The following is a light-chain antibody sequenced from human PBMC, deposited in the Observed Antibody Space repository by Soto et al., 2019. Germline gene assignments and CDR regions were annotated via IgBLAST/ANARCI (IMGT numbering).Light chain of an antibody. CDR2: EVS. V-gene: IGLV2-14*01. CDR3: NSYTSSTSLPYV. J-gene: IGLJ1*01. Sequence: QSVLTQPASVSGSPGQSITISCTGTTNAVGGYNYVSWYQQHPGKAPKLLIFEVSSRPSGVSNRFSGSKSGNTASLTISALQAEDEADYFCNSYTSSTSLPYVFGTGTKVTGL. CDR1: TNAVGGYNY.